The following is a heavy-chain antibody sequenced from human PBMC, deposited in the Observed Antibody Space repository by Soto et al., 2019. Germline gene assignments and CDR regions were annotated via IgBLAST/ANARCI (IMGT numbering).Heavy chain of an antibody. CDR2: IYYSGST. Sequence: TLSLTCTVSGGSISSYYWSWIRQPPGKGLEWIGYIYYSGSTNYNPSLKSRVTISVDTSKNQFSLKLSSVTAADTAVYYCARSQGVIWFDPWGQGTLVTVSS. CDR3: ARSQGVIWFDP. J-gene: IGHJ5*02. V-gene: IGHV4-59*01. CDR1: GGSISSYY. D-gene: IGHD3-22*01.